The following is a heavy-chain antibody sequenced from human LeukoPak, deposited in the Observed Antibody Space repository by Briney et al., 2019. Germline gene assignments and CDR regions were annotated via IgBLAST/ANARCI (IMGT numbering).Heavy chain of an antibody. V-gene: IGHV3-53*01. CDR1: GFSVSSNY. Sequence: GGSLRLSCAASGFSVSSNYMSWVRQAPGKGLEWVSVIFSGGSAYYADPVKGRFTISRDNSKNTLYLQMNSLRAEDTAVYYCATVDTSMVNYYYYYYMDVWGKGTTVTVSS. CDR2: IFSGGSA. CDR3: ATVDTSMVNYYYYYYMDV. J-gene: IGHJ6*03. D-gene: IGHD5-18*01.